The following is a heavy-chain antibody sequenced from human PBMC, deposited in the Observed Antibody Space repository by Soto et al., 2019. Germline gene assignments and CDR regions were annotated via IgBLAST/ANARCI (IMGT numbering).Heavy chain of an antibody. J-gene: IGHJ6*02. V-gene: IGHV4-38-2*01. CDR1: GYSIASGYY. CDR2: IYHAGSV. CDR3: ARTFDYYGVDV. Sequence: SETLSLTCAVSGYSIASGYYWAWIRQSPGKGLEWIGSIYHAGSVYYNPSLNSRVAVSLDTSKNHFSLKLTSVTAADTAVYYCARTFDYYGVDVWGQGTTVTVS.